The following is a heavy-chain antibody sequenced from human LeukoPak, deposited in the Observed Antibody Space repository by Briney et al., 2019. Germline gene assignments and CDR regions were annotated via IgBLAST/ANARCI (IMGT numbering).Heavy chain of an antibody. Sequence: GGSLRLSCAASGFTFSNYAMHWVRQAPGKGLEWVAAISYDGSDKYYADSVKGRFTISRDNSKNTLYLQMNSLRAEDTAVYYCAKEAPLYCSSTSCYGPLNYWGQGTLVTVSS. V-gene: IGHV3-30*04. J-gene: IGHJ4*02. CDR1: GFTFSNYA. CDR3: AKEAPLYCSSTSCYGPLNY. CDR2: ISYDGSDK. D-gene: IGHD2-2*01.